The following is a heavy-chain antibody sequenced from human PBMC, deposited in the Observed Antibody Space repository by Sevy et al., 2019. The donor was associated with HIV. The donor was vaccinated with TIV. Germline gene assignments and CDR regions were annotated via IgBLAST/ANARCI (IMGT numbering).Heavy chain of an antibody. Sequence: GGSLRLSCAASGFTFSSYSMNWVRQAPGKGLEWVSSISSSSSYIYYADSVKGRFTISRDNAKNSLYLQMNSLRAEDTAAYYCARAGDCSSTSCYTGYYYYYYMDVWGKGTTVTVSS. CDR1: GFTFSSYS. V-gene: IGHV3-21*01. CDR3: ARAGDCSSTSCYTGYYYYYYMDV. D-gene: IGHD2-2*02. CDR2: ISSSSSYI. J-gene: IGHJ6*03.